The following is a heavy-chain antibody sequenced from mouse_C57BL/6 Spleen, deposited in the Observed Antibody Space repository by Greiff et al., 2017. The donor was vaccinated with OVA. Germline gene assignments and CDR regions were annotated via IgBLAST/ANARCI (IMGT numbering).Heavy chain of an antibody. V-gene: IGHV2-9-1*01. J-gene: IGHJ4*01. CDR3: ARFDDYNAMDY. CDR1: GFYLKRYA. Sequence: QVQLKQSGPGLVAPSQSLSITCTVSGFYLKRYAISWVRQPPGKGLEWLGVIWPGGGTNYNSALKSRLSISKDNSTSQVFLTMNSLQTEDTARYYCARFDDYNAMDYWGQGTTVTVSS. CDR2: IWPGGGT.